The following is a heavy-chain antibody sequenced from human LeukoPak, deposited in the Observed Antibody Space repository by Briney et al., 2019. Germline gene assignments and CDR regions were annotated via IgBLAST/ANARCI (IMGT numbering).Heavy chain of an antibody. CDR3: AKDLGRYRNNYFDY. V-gene: IGHV3-23*01. J-gene: IGHJ4*02. CDR1: GFTFSSYS. D-gene: IGHD1-26*01. CDR2: ISGSGDTT. Sequence: PGGSLRLSCTASGFTFSSYSMSWVRQGPGTGLEWVSAISGSGDTTFYADSVKGRFTISRDNSKKTLYLQVNSLRAEDTAVYFCAKDLGRYRNNYFDYWGQGTLVTVSS.